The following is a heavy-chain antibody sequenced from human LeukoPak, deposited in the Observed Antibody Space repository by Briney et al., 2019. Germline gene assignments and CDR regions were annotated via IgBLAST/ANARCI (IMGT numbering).Heavy chain of an antibody. CDR1: GFTFSSYA. J-gene: IGHJ4*02. Sequence: GGSLRLSCAASGFTFSSYAISWVRQAPGKGLEWVSEISGSGDNTYYADSVKGRFTISRDDSKNTLYLQMNSLRAEDTAVYYCARRAGAYSHPYDYWGQGTLVTVSS. CDR3: ARRAGAYSHPYDY. V-gene: IGHV3-23*01. D-gene: IGHD4/OR15-4a*01. CDR2: ISGSGDNT.